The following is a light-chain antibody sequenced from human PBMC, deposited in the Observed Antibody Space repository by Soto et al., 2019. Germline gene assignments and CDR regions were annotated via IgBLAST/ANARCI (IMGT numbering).Light chain of an antibody. CDR1: ISNIGTNT. CDR3: AAWDDSLNGPV. Sequence: QSVLTQPPSASGSPGQRVTISCSGSISNIGTNTVAWYQQLPGTAPKLLIYSHNQRPSGVPDRFSGSQSGTSASLAISGLQSEDEADYYCAAWDDSLNGPVFGGGTKLTVL. V-gene: IGLV1-44*01. J-gene: IGLJ2*01. CDR2: SHN.